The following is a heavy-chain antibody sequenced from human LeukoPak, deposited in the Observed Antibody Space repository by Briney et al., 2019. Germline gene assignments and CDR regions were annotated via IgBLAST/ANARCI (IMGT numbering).Heavy chain of an antibody. CDR2: ISSSNTYT. CDR1: GFSFSDYY. Sequence: PGGSLRLSCAASGFSFSDYYMSWIRQAPGKGLEWVSYISSSNTYTNYADSVKGRFTMSRDNAKNSLFLQMNSLRADDMAVYYCARWSGNGFFDYWGQGTPVTVSS. V-gene: IGHV3-11*03. D-gene: IGHD2-8*01. CDR3: ARWSGNGFFDY. J-gene: IGHJ4*02.